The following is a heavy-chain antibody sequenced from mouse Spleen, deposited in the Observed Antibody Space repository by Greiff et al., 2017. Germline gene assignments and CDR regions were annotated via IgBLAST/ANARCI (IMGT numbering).Heavy chain of an antibody. CDR3: ARSYYSITLGFDY. D-gene: IGHD2-5*01. J-gene: IGHJ2*01. CDR1: GYAFTNYL. V-gene: IGHV1-54*01. Sequence: QVQLQQSGAELVRPGTSVKVSCKASGYAFTNYLIEWVKQRPGQGLEWIGVINPGSGGTNYNEKFKGKATLTADKSSSTAYMQLSSLTSEDSAVYFCARSYYSITLGFDYWGQGTTLTVSS. CDR2: INPGSGGT.